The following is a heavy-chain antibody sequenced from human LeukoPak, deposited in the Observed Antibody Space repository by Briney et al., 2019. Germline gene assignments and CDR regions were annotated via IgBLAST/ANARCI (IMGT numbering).Heavy chain of an antibody. V-gene: IGHV3-48*03. Sequence: GGSLRLSCTTFGGTLSTYEFDWVRQAPGKRPEWISYMSRTADRIDHADSVKGRFTMSRDNAKNSVYLQMNSLRVDDTAIYYCETRLPFTGYKNWGQGTLVTVSS. CDR2: MSRTADRI. CDR1: GGTLSTYE. J-gene: IGHJ4*01. CDR3: ETRLPFTGYKN. D-gene: IGHD5-24*01.